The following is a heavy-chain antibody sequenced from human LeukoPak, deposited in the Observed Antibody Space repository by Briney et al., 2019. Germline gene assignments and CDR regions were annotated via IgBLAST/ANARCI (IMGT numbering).Heavy chain of an antibody. CDR3: ARDRGSHFDY. Sequence: GRSLRLSCAASGFTFSSYAMHWVRQAPGKGLEWEAVISYDGSNKYYADSVKGRFTISRDNSKNTLYLQMNSLRAEDTAVYYCARDRGSHFDYWGQGTLVTVSS. J-gene: IGHJ4*02. CDR2: ISYDGSNK. V-gene: IGHV3-30*04. CDR1: GFTFSSYA.